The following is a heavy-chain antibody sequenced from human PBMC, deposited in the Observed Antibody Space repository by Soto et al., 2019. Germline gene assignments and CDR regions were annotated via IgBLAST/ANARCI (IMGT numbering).Heavy chain of an antibody. CDR3: AAPTRY. CDR2: IYDSGST. CDR1: GGSISSYY. V-gene: IGHV4-59*01. Sequence: PSETMSLTCTVSGGSISSYYWSWIRQPPGKGLEWIGYIYDSGSTNYNPSLKSRVTISVDTSKNQFSLKLTSVTAADTAVYYCAAPTRYWGQGTLVTVSS. D-gene: IGHD6-6*01. J-gene: IGHJ4*02.